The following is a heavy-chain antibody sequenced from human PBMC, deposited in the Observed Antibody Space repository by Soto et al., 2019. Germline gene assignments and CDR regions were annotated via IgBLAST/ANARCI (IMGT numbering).Heavy chain of an antibody. CDR1: GGTFSSYT. D-gene: IGHD2-2*01. CDR3: ARGGSSTRSDY. Sequence: QVQLVQSGAEVKKPGSSVKVSCKASGGTFSSYTISWVRQAPGQGLEWMGRIIPILGIANYAQKFQGRVTITADKSTSTAYMELSSLRSEDTAVYYCARGGSSTRSDYWGQGTLVTVSS. V-gene: IGHV1-69*02. J-gene: IGHJ4*02. CDR2: IIPILGIA.